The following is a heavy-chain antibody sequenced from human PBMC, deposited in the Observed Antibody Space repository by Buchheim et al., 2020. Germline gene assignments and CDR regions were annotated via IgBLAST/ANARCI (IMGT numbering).Heavy chain of an antibody. V-gene: IGHV1-46*03. Sequence: QVQLVQSGAEVKKPGASVKVSCKASGYTFTSYYMHWVRQAPGQGLEWMGIINPSGDSTSYAQNIQGSVTMTRDTSTSTVYLELSSLRSEDTAVYYCARGFTYCSGGSCYGWFDPWGQGTL. J-gene: IGHJ5*02. CDR1: GYTFTSYY. CDR3: ARGFTYCSGGSCYGWFDP. CDR2: INPSGDST. D-gene: IGHD2-15*01.